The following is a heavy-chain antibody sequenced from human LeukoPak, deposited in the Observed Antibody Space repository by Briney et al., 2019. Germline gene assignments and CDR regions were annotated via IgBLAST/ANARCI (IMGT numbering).Heavy chain of an antibody. CDR2: VFSRGDT. Sequence: NPSETLSLTCTVSGVSVNTRVYYWDWIRHSPGKGLEWIGDVFSRGDTYFNPSFRSRATMSIDTSVNQFSLTLTSVTAADTAIYYCARHPARSNWFDPWGQGILVTVSS. CDR1: GVSVNTRVYY. CDR3: ARHPARSNWFDP. J-gene: IGHJ5*02. V-gene: IGHV4-39*01.